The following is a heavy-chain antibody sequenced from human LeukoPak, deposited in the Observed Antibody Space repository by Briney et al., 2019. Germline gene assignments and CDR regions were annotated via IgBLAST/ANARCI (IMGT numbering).Heavy chain of an antibody. D-gene: IGHD6-19*01. V-gene: IGHV4-4*07. Sequence: SETLSLTCTVSGGSISGYHWSWIRQPAGKGLEWIGRIVASGSTNYSPSLKSRVTMSVGTSKSQFSLKLSSVIAADTAVYYCARGKGYSTGWYFDYWGQGTLVTVSS. CDR2: IVASGST. CDR1: GGSISGYH. CDR3: ARGKGYSTGWYFDY. J-gene: IGHJ4*02.